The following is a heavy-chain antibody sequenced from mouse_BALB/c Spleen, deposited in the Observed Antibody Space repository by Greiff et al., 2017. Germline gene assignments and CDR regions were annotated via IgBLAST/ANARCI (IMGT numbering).Heavy chain of an antibody. D-gene: IGHD2-14*01. CDR2: ISYSGST. J-gene: IGHJ1*01. CDR1: GYSITSDYA. V-gene: IGHV3-2*02. Sequence: EVKLMESGPGLVKPSQSLSLTCTVTGYSITSDYAWNWIRQFPGNKLEWMGYISYSGSTSYNPSLKSRISITRDTSKNQFFLQLNSVTTEDTATYYCANRYDGWYFDVWGAGTTVTVSS. CDR3: ANRYDGWYFDV.